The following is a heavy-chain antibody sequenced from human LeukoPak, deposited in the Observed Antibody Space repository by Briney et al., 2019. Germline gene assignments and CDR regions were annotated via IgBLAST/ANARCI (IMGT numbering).Heavy chain of an antibody. CDR3: ARVEFDEFNNWFDP. V-gene: IGHV3-48*04. D-gene: IGHD3-9*01. CDR2: ISSSGSTI. Sequence: QAGGSLRLSCAASGFIFSSYGVHWVRQAPGKGLEWVSYISSSGSTIYYADSVKGRFTISRDNAKNSLYLQMNSLRAEDTAVYYCARVEFDEFNNWFDPWGQGTLVTVSS. CDR1: GFIFSSYG. J-gene: IGHJ5*02.